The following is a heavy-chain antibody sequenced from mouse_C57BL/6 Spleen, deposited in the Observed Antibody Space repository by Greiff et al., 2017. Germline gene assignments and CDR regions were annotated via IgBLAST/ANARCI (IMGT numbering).Heavy chain of an antibody. J-gene: IGHJ1*03. CDR1: GFTFSDYY. CDR3: ARHGEGYGRSPYWYFDV. Sequence: EVKLVESGGGLVQPGGSLKLSCAASGFTFSDYYMYWVRQTPEKRLEWVAYISNGGGSTYYPDTVKGRFTISRDNAKNTLYLQMSRLKSEDTAMYYCARHGEGYGRSPYWYFDVWGTGTTVTVSS. V-gene: IGHV5-12*01. CDR2: ISNGGGST. D-gene: IGHD1-1*01.